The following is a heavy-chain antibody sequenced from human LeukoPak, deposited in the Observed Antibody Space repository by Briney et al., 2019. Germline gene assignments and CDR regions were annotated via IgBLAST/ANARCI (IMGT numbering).Heavy chain of an antibody. CDR2: ISYDGSSK. CDR3: AKLYYDILTGYYKGDVFDI. V-gene: IGHV3-30*18. CDR1: GFTFSTYG. J-gene: IGHJ3*02. D-gene: IGHD3-9*01. Sequence: GRSLRLSCAASGFTFSTYGVHWVRQAPGKGLEWGAVISYDGSSKYYADSVKGRFTISRDNSKNTLYLQMNSLRAEDTAVYYCAKLYYDILTGYYKGDVFDIWGQGTVVTVSS.